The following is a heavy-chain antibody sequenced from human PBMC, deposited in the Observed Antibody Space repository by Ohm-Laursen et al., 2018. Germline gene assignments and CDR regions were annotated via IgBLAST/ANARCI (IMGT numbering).Heavy chain of an antibody. CDR1: GGSISSYY. CDR2: IYYSGST. V-gene: IGHV4-59*01. Sequence: TLSLTCTVSGGSISSYYWSWIRQPPGKGLEWIGYIYYSGSTNYNPSLKSRVTISVDTSKNQFSLKVTSVTAADTAVYYCARDSSYFDPWGQGTLVTVSS. CDR3: ARDSSYFDP. J-gene: IGHJ5*02.